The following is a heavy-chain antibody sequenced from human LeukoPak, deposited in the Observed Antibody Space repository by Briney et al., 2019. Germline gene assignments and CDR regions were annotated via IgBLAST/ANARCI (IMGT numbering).Heavy chain of an antibody. CDR3: ARTGYGQLPTYYFDY. J-gene: IGHJ4*02. Sequence: GASLQISCQGSGFLFTSYWIGWVRQLPGKGLEWMGIIYPGDSDTRYSPSFQGQVTISADKSISTAYLQWSSLKASDTAMYYCARTGYGQLPTYYFDYWGQGTLVTVSS. CDR2: IYPGDSDT. CDR1: GFLFTSYW. V-gene: IGHV5-51*01. D-gene: IGHD2-2*01.